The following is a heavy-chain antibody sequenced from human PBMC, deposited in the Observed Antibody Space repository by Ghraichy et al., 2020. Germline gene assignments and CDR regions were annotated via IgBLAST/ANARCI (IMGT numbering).Heavy chain of an antibody. D-gene: IGHD3-9*01. CDR3: ARGNYDILTGRPAYFDY. Sequence: LETLSLTCTVSGGSISSYYWSWIRQPPGKGLEWIGYIYYSGSTNYNPSLKSRVTISVDTSKNQFSLKLSSVTAADTAVYYCARGNYDILTGRPAYFDYWGQGTLVTVSS. V-gene: IGHV4-59*01. CDR2: IYYSGST. J-gene: IGHJ4*02. CDR1: GGSISSYY.